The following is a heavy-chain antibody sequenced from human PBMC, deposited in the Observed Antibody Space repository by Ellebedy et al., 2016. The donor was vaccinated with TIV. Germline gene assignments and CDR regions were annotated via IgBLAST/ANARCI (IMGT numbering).Heavy chain of an antibody. CDR3: ARDGIMIKFGSPQLGAFDI. CDR2: IYYSGST. Sequence: MPSETLSLTCTLPGASISSGGYYWSWIRQHPGKGLEWIGYIYYSGSTNYNPSLTSRVTISVDKSKNQFTLKLSSVTAADTAVYDCARDGIMIKFGSPQLGAFDIWGQGTMVTVSS. D-gene: IGHD3-16*01. CDR1: GASISSGGYY. V-gene: IGHV4-61*08. J-gene: IGHJ3*02.